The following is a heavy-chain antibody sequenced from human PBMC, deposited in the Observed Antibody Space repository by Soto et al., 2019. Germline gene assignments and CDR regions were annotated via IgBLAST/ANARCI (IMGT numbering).Heavy chain of an antibody. CDR3: AHSNWVHIVAAGTGWFDP. V-gene: IGHV2-5*01. Sequence: KSGPTLVNPTQTLTLTCTFSGFSLSTSGVGVGWIRQPPGKALEWLALIYWNDDKRYSPSLKSRLTITKDTSKNQVVLTMTNMDPVDTATYYCAHSNWVHIVAAGTGWFDPWGQGTLVTVSS. J-gene: IGHJ5*02. CDR1: GFSLSTSGVG. D-gene: IGHD6-13*01. CDR2: IYWNDDK.